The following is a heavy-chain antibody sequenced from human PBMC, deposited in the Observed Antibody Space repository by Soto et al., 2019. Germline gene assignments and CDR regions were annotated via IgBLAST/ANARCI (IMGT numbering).Heavy chain of an antibody. Sequence: QAQLVESGGGLAKPGGSLRLSCAASGFTFSGHYMSWIRQAPGKGLEWISYINPTGTDADYANSVKGRFTISRDNAENSLYLQMNRLRFEDGGLYYCARGHHSLDVWGQGATVTVSS. CDR3: ARGHHSLDV. CDR1: GFTFSGHY. V-gene: IGHV3-11*06. D-gene: IGHD4-4*01. J-gene: IGHJ6*02. CDR2: INPTGTDA.